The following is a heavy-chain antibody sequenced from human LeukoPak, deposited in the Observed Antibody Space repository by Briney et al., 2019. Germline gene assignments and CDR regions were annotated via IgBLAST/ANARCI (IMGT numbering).Heavy chain of an antibody. CDR2: IYTSGST. CDR3: ARSFGNYWYFDL. J-gene: IGHJ2*01. Sequence: PSETLSLTCTVSGGSISSGSYYWSWIRQPAGKGLEWIGRIYTSGSTNYNPSLKSRVTISVDTSKNQFSLKLSSVTAADTAVYYCARSFGNYWYFDLWGRGTLVTVSS. V-gene: IGHV4-61*02. CDR1: GGSISSGSYY. D-gene: IGHD1-14*01.